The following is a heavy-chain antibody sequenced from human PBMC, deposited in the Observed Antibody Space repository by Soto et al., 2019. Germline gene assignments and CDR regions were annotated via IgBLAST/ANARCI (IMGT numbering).Heavy chain of an antibody. J-gene: IGHJ4*02. CDR1: GYTFTSYG. D-gene: IGHD5-12*01. V-gene: IGHV1-18*04. Sequence: ASVKVSYKASGYTFTSYGISWVRQAPGQGLEWMGWISAYNGNTNYAQKLQGRVTMTTDTSTSTAYMELRSLRSDDTAVYYCARDLMSVATGEFDYWGQGTLVTVSS. CDR3: ARDLMSVATGEFDY. CDR2: ISAYNGNT.